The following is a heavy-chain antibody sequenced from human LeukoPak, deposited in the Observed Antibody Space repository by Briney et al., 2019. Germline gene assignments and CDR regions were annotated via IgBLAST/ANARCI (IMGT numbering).Heavy chain of an antibody. J-gene: IGHJ4*02. Sequence: SETLSLTCTVSGVPISSYYWSWIRQPAGRGLEWIGRIYTSGSTNYNPSLKSRVTMSVDTSKNQFSLKLSSVTAADTAVYYCARVSMVRGAPDYYFDYWGQGTLVTVSS. CDR2: IYTSGST. CDR3: ARVSMVRGAPDYYFDY. D-gene: IGHD3-10*01. CDR1: GVPISSYY. V-gene: IGHV4-4*07.